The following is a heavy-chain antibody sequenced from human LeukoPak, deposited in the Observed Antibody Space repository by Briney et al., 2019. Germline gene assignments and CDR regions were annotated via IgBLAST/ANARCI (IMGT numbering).Heavy chain of an antibody. Sequence: ASVKVSCKASGYPFSNYGVNWVRQAPGQGLEWMGWISVYNSNTVYSEKFQGRVTMTTDTSTNTAYMELRSLRSDDSAVYYCARGRATRSYYFDYWGQGTLVTVSS. J-gene: IGHJ4*02. D-gene: IGHD2-15*01. CDR1: GYPFSNYG. CDR3: ARGRATRSYYFDY. V-gene: IGHV1-18*01. CDR2: ISVYNSNT.